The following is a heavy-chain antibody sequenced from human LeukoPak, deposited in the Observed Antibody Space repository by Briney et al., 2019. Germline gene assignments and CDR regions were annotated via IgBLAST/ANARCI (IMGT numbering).Heavy chain of an antibody. CDR2: ISGSGGST. J-gene: IGHJ4*02. V-gene: IGHV3-23*01. D-gene: IGHD1-26*01. CDR1: GFTFSSYG. CDR3: AKGISGSYLFDY. Sequence: GGSLRLSCAASGFTFSSYGMSWARQAPGKGLEWDLAISGSGGSTYYADSVKGRFTISRDNSKNTLYLQMNSLRAEDTAVYYCAKGISGSYLFDYWGQGTLVTVSS.